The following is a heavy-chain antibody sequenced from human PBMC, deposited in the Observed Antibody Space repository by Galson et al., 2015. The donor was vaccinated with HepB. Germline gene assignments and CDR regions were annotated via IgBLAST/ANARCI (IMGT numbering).Heavy chain of an antibody. CDR2: ISYDGSNK. J-gene: IGHJ4*02. V-gene: IGHV3-30*04. D-gene: IGHD6-13*01. Sequence: SLRLSCAASGFTFSSYAMHWVRQAPGKGLEWVAVISYDGSNKYYADSVKGRFTISRDNSKNTLYLQMNSLRAEDTAVYYCARDHSSSWPDYYFDYWGQGTLVTVSS. CDR3: ARDHSSSWPDYYFDY. CDR1: GFTFSSYA.